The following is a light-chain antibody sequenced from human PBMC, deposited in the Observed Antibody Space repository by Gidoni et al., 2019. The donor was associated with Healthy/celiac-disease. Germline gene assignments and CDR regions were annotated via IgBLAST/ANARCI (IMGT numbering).Light chain of an antibody. CDR3: QAWDSSHVV. CDR1: KLGYKY. Sequence: SYELTQPPSVSVSPGQTASITCSGDKLGYKYACWYQQKPGQSTVLVIYQDSKRPSGIPERFSGSNSGNTATLTISGTQAMDEADYYCQAWDSSHVVFGGGTKLTVL. J-gene: IGLJ2*01. V-gene: IGLV3-1*01. CDR2: QDS.